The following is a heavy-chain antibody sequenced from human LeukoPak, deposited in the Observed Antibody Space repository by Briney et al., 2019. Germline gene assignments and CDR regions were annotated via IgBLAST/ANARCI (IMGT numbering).Heavy chain of an antibody. Sequence: PGGSLRLSCAASGFTFSSYAMSWVRRAPGKGLEWVSSISGSGGNTYYAQSVKGRFSISRDNSKNTLNLQMDSLRADDTALYFCAKDPWNTAVANTNGWFDPWGQGTLVTVPS. J-gene: IGHJ5*02. V-gene: IGHV3-23*01. CDR3: AKDPWNTAVANTNGWFDP. D-gene: IGHD6-19*01. CDR2: ISGSGGNT. CDR1: GFTFSSYA.